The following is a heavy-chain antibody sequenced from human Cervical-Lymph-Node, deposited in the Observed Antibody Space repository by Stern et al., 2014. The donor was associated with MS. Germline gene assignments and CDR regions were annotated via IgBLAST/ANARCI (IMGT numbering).Heavy chain of an antibody. Sequence: SGPTLVKPTQTVTLTCTLSGFSVATAGVGVGWIRQPPGKALEWLAVPSLGDHKLYSPFLKNQPILLKDAPQNPVVLPMTNVDPGDTATYYCAHSRVKYCRGGTCYSSLFDYWGQGTLVTVSS. J-gene: IGHJ4*02. CDR3: AHSRVKYCRGGTCYSSLFDY. CDR1: GFSVATAGVG. CDR2: PSLGDHK. V-gene: IGHV2-5*02. D-gene: IGHD2-15*01.